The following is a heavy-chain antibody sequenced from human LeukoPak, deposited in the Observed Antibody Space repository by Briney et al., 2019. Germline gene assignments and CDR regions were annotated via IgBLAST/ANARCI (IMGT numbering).Heavy chain of an antibody. J-gene: IGHJ3*02. CDR1: GFTFSSYW. CDR2: IKQDGSEK. V-gene: IGHV3-7*01. CDR3: ATDLTTYSYCSSTSCPDAFDI. Sequence: PGGSLRLSCAASGFTFSSYWMSWVRQAPGKGLEWVANIKQDGSEKYYVDSVKGRFTISRDNAKNSLYLQMNSLRAEDTAVYYCATDLTTYSYCSSTSCPDAFDIWGQGTMVTVSS. D-gene: IGHD2-2*01.